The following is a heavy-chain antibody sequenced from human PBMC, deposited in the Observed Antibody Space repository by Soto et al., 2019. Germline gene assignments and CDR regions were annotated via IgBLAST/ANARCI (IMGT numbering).Heavy chain of an antibody. D-gene: IGHD3-22*01. V-gene: IGHV3-30*18. Sequence: HPGGSLRLSCAASGFTFSSYGMHWVRQAPGKGLEWVAAISYDGSNKYYADSVKGRFTISRDNSKNTLYLQMNSLRAEDTAVYYCAKGPDYDSSGYSQPSFFDYWGQGTLVTVSS. CDR3: AKGPDYDSSGYSQPSFFDY. J-gene: IGHJ4*02. CDR1: GFTFSSYG. CDR2: ISYDGSNK.